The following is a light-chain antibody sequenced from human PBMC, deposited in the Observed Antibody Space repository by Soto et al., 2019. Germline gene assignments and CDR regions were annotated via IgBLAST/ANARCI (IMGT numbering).Light chain of an antibody. CDR3: QQYYNTPLT. Sequence: DIVMTQSPDSLAVSLGERATINCKSSQSVLYNSNNKNYFGWYQQKPGQPPKLLIYWASTRGSGVPDRFSGSGSGTDFTLHLSSLQAEDVAVYYCQQYYNTPLTFGGGTKVDIK. V-gene: IGKV4-1*01. CDR2: WAS. CDR1: QSVLYNSNNKNY. J-gene: IGKJ4*01.